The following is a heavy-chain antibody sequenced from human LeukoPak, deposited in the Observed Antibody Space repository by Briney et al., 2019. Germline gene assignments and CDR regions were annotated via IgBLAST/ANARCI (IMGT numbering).Heavy chain of an antibody. CDR1: GFTFSSYA. Sequence: GGSLRLSCAASGFTFSSYAMSWVRQAPGKGLEWVSAISGSGGSTYYADSVKGRFTISRDNSKNTLYLQMNSLRAEDTAVYYCARGHDYVWGSPVGDYWGQGTLVTVSS. V-gene: IGHV3-23*01. CDR2: ISGSGGST. CDR3: ARGHDYVWGSPVGDY. J-gene: IGHJ4*02. D-gene: IGHD3-16*01.